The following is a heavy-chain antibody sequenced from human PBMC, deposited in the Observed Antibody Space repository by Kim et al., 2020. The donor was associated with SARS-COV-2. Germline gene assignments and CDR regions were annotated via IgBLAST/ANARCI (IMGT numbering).Heavy chain of an antibody. CDR2: ISWNSGSI. CDR1: GFTFGDYA. D-gene: IGHD3-22*01. V-gene: IGHV3-9*01. J-gene: IGHJ3*02. Sequence: GGSLRLSCVASGFTFGDYAMHWVRQAPGKGLEWVAGISWNSGSIGYADSVKGRFTISRDNAKNSLYLQMNSLRAEDTSLYYCAKDISKCTNYYDSSVYYLGAFDIWGQGTMVTVSS. CDR3: AKDISKCTNYYDSSVYYLGAFDI.